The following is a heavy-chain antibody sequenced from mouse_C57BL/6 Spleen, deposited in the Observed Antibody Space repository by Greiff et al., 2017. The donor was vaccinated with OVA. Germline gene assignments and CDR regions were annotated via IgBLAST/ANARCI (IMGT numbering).Heavy chain of an antibody. D-gene: IGHD2-5*01. Sequence: QVQLQQSGPELVKPGASVKISCKASGYAFSSSWMNWVKQRPGKGLEWIGRIYPGDGDTNYNGKFKGKATLTADKSPSTAYMQLSSLTSEDSAVYFCARYYSNHWYFEVWGTGTTVTVSS. CDR3: ARYYSNHWYFEV. J-gene: IGHJ1*03. V-gene: IGHV1-82*01. CDR1: GYAFSSSW. CDR2: IYPGDGDT.